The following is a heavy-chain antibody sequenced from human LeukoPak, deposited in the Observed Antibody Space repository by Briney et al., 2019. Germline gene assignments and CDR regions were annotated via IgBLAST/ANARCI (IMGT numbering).Heavy chain of an antibody. CDR2: IHYSGNT. D-gene: IGHD3-22*01. V-gene: IGHV4-59*01. CDR1: GGSISNYY. J-gene: IGHJ3*02. Sequence: SETLSLTCTVSGGSISNYYWSWIRQPPGKGLEWIGYIHYSGNTNYKSSLKGRVTISVDTSKNQFSLKLSSVTAADTAVYYCARDHSYDRLGAFDIWGQGTMVTVSS. CDR3: ARDHSYDRLGAFDI.